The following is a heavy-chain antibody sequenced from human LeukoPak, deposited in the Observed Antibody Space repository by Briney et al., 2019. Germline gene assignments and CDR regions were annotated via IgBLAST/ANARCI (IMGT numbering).Heavy chain of an antibody. D-gene: IGHD3-3*01. V-gene: IGHV3-23*01. CDR2: ITGSGGST. J-gene: IGHJ6*03. CDR3: ARDQKGDFWSGYYVYYYYYMDV. CDR1: GFTFSSYA. Sequence: GGSLRLSCAASGFTFSSYAMSWVRQAPGKGLEWVSAITGSGGSTYYADSVKGRFTISRDNSKNTLYLQLNSLRAEDTAVYYCARDQKGDFWSGYYVYYYYYMDVWGKGTTVTVSS.